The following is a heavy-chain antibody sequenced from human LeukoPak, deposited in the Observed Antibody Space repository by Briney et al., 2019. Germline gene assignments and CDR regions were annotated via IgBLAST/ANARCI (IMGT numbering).Heavy chain of an antibody. J-gene: IGHJ5*02. CDR2: INHSGST. CDR1: GGSFGGYY. Sequence: SETLSLTCAVYGGSFGGYYWRWIRQPPGKGLEWIGEINHSGSTNYNPSLKSRVTISVDTSKNQFSLKLSSVTAADTAVYYCAREGFCTNGVCLPPPSAFWFDPWGQGTLVTVSS. V-gene: IGHV4-34*01. D-gene: IGHD2-8*01. CDR3: AREGFCTNGVCLPPPSAFWFDP.